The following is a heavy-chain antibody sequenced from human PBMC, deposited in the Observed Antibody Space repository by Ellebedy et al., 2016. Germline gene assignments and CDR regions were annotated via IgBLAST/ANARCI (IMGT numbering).Heavy chain of an antibody. CDR1: GFTFSNYA. V-gene: IGHV3-23*01. Sequence: GESLKISXAASGFTFSNYAMTWVRQAPGEGLEWVSSISGSGARTYYADSVKGRFTISRDNSENTLYLQANSLRAQDTAIYYCARGTTSEWYLHFDSWGRGTLVTVSS. CDR2: ISGSGART. J-gene: IGHJ4*02. D-gene: IGHD6-19*01. CDR3: ARGTTSEWYLHFDS.